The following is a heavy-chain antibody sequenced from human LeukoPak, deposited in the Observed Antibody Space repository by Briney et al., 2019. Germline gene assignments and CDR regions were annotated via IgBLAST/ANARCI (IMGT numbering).Heavy chain of an antibody. V-gene: IGHV3-48*02. J-gene: IGHJ3*02. CDR3: ARDWGGAFDI. CDR2: ISSSSTI. CDR1: GFTFSSYS. Sequence: GGSLRLSCAASGFTFSSYSMNWVRQAPGKGLEWVSYISSSSTIYYADSVKGRFTISRDNAKNSLYLQMNSLRDEDTAVYYCARDWGGAFDIWGQGTMVTVSS. D-gene: IGHD3-16*01.